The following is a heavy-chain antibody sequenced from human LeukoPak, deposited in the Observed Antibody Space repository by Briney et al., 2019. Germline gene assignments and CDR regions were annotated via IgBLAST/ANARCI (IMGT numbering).Heavy chain of an antibody. J-gene: IGHJ6*03. V-gene: IGHV1-2*02. D-gene: IGHD3-22*01. CDR2: INPNSGGT. Sequence: ASVKVSCKASGYTFTGYYIHWVRQAPGQGLEWMGWINPNSGGTNYAQKFQGRVTMTRDTSISTAYMELSRLRSDDTAVYYCARDQRTSRVVAARGYYYYMDVWGKGTTVTVSS. CDR3: ARDQRTSRVVAARGYYYYMDV. CDR1: GYTFTGYY.